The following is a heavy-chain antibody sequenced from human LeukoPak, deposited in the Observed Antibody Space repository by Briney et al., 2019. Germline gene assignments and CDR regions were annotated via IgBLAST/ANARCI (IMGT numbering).Heavy chain of an antibody. CDR2: ISYDGSNK. Sequence: GRSLRLSCAASGFTFSSYAMHWVRQAPGKGLEWVAVISYDGSNKYYADSVKGRFTISRDNPKNTLYLQMNSLRAEDTAVYYCAREMSGYWGQGTLVTVSS. CDR1: GFTFSSYA. J-gene: IGHJ4*02. D-gene: IGHD3-10*01. CDR3: AREMSGY. V-gene: IGHV3-30*04.